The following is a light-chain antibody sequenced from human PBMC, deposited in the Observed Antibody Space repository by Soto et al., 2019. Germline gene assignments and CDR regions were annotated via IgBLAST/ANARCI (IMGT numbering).Light chain of an antibody. CDR3: SSYTSSSTLDVV. CDR1: SSDVGGYNY. CDR2: EVS. J-gene: IGLJ2*01. V-gene: IGLV2-14*01. Sequence: QSVLTQPASVSGSPGQSITISCTETSSDVGGYNYVSWYQQHPNKAPKLVIYEVSNRPSGVSNRFSGSKSGNTASLTISGLQAEDEADYYCSSYTSSSTLDVVFGGGTQLTVL.